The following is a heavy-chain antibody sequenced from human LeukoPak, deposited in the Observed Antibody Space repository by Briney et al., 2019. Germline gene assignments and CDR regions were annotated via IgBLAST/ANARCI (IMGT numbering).Heavy chain of an antibody. Sequence: PSETLSLTCTVSGGSISSGGYYWSWIRQPPGKGLEWIGEINHSGSTNYNPSLKSRVTISVDTSKNQFSLKLSSVTAADTAVYYCARNRRSGPFDYWGQGTLVTVSS. D-gene: IGHD3-22*01. CDR1: GGSISSGGYY. J-gene: IGHJ4*02. V-gene: IGHV4-39*07. CDR3: ARNRRSGPFDY. CDR2: INHSGST.